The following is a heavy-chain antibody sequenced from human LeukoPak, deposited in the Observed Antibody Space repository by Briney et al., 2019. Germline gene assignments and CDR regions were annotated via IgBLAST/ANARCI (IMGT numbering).Heavy chain of an antibody. CDR2: IMPTAGTT. V-gene: IGHV1-69*16. CDR1: GGTLHTYI. Sequence: SVNVSYKASGGTLHTYILHWVRQAPAQGREGMGRIMPTAGTTNYARAFQGRLTIVTDEFTRTAYMELSSLTSEDTAMYYCATSGSRGRDFDNWGQGTLVTVS. J-gene: IGHJ4*02. D-gene: IGHD2-15*01. CDR3: ATSGSRGRDFDN.